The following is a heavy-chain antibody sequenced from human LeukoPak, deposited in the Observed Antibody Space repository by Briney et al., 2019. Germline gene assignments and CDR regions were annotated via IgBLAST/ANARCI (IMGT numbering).Heavy chain of an antibody. V-gene: IGHV5-51*01. Sequence: GESLKISCKGSGYSLTSYWIGWVRQMPGKGLEWMGIIYPGGSDSRYSPSFQGQVTISADKSISTAYLQWSSLKASDTAMYYCARTRYDSSGLPMTAFDYWGQGTLVTVSS. J-gene: IGHJ4*02. D-gene: IGHD3-22*01. CDR1: GYSLTSYW. CDR2: IYPGGSDS. CDR3: ARTRYDSSGLPMTAFDY.